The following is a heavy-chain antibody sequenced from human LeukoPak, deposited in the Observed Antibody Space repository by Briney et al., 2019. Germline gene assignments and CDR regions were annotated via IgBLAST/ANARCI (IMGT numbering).Heavy chain of an antibody. V-gene: IGHV2-5*01. CDR3: AHSLVVVVDWYFDL. CDR2: IYWNDDK. Sequence: ESGPTLVNPTQTLTLTCTFSVFSLSTSGVGVGWIRQPPGKALEWLALIYWNDDKRYSPSLKSRLTITKDTSKNQVVLTMTNMDPVDTATYYCAHSLVVVVDWYFDLWGRGTLVTVSS. J-gene: IGHJ2*01. CDR1: VFSLSTSGVG. D-gene: IGHD3-22*01.